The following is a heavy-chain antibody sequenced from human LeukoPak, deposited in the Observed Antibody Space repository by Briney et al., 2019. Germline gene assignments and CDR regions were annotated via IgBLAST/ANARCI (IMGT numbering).Heavy chain of an antibody. D-gene: IGHD6-13*01. CDR3: ARADSVSSTWSSFDY. CDR2: INPSGGRT. CDR1: GYTVTNNF. V-gene: IGHV1-46*01. Sequence: ASVKVSCKASGYTVTNNFMHWVRQAPGRGLEWMGIINPSGGRTTYAQKFQGRLTMTRDTSTSTVYMELSSLTSEDTAVYHCARADSVSSTWSSFDYWGHGTLVTVSS. J-gene: IGHJ4*01.